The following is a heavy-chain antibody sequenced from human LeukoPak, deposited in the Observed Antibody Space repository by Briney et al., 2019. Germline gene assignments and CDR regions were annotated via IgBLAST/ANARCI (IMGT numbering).Heavy chain of an antibody. CDR1: GFTFSSNA. Sequence: GRSLRLSCAASGFTFSSNAMHWVRQAPGKGLEWVAVISYDGSNEYYADSVKGRFTISRDNSKNTLYLQMNSLRAEDTAVYYCARMGYYYSIPTFFDYWGQGTLVTVSS. CDR2: ISYDGSNE. J-gene: IGHJ4*02. V-gene: IGHV3-30*14. D-gene: IGHD3-22*01. CDR3: ARMGYYYSIPTFFDY.